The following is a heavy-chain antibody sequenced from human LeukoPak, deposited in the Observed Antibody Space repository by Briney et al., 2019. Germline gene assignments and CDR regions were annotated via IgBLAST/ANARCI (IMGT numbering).Heavy chain of an antibody. D-gene: IGHD2-2*01. Sequence: ASVKVSGKVSGYTLTELSMHWVRQAPGQGLEWMGIINPSGGSTSYAQKFQGRVTMTRDTSTSTVYMELSSLRSEDTAVYYCARERIYCNSPSCSDRWDYWGQGTLVTVSS. CDR3: ARERIYCNSPSCSDRWDY. J-gene: IGHJ4*02. CDR1: GYTLTELS. V-gene: IGHV1-46*01. CDR2: INPSGGST.